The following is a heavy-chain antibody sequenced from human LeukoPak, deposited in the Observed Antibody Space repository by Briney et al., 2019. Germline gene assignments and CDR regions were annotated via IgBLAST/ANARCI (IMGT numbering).Heavy chain of an antibody. J-gene: IGHJ4*02. CDR2: ISYDGSNK. CDR3: ARMNYISSGWGAPFDY. V-gene: IGHV3-30*03. D-gene: IGHD1-7*01. Sequence: GGSLRLSCAASGFTFSSYGMHWVRQAPGKGLEWVAVISYDGSNKYYADSVKGRFTISRDNSKNTLYLQMNSLRAEDTAVYYCARMNYISSGWGAPFDYWGQGTLVTVSS. CDR1: GFTFSSYG.